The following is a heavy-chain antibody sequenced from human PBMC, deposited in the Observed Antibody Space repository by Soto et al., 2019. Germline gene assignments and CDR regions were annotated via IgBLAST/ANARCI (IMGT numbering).Heavy chain of an antibody. CDR1: GFTFSSYS. CDR3: EREAAAGTFRFDP. Sequence: GGSLRLSCAASGFTFSSYSMNWVRQAPGKGLEWVSSISSSSSYIYYADSVKGRFTISRDNAKNSLYLQMNSLRAEDTAVYYCEREAAAGTFRFDPWGQGTLVTVSS. J-gene: IGHJ5*02. D-gene: IGHD6-13*01. V-gene: IGHV3-21*01. CDR2: ISSSSSYI.